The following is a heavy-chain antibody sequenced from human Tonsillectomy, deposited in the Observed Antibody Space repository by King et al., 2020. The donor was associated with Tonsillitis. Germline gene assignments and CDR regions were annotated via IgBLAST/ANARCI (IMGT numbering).Heavy chain of an antibody. D-gene: IGHD1-26*01. CDR2: ISWDGGAT. V-gene: IGHV3-43*01. Sequence: VQLVESGGVVVQPGGSLRLSCAASGFTFDDFTMHWVRQAPGKGLEWVSLISWDGGATYYADSVKGRFTISRDNSKNSLYLQMNSLRTEETGLYYCAKDGSGKYYGALYYFDYWGQGTLVTVSS. CDR3: AKDGSGKYYGALYYFDY. CDR1: GFTFDDFT. J-gene: IGHJ4*02.